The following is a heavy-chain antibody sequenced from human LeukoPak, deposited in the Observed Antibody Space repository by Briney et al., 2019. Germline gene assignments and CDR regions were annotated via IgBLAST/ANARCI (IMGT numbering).Heavy chain of an antibody. CDR3: AREREYCSSGSCHYDMDV. D-gene: IGHD2-15*01. CDR1: GDSMKSYY. Sequence: SESLSLTCTVSGDSMKSYYWTWIRQPPGKGLEWIGYIYYTGSTNYNPSLKSRVTISVDTSKNQFSLKLSSVTAADTAVYYCAREREYCSSGSCHYDMDVWGQGTTVTVSS. J-gene: IGHJ6*02. V-gene: IGHV4-59*01. CDR2: IYYTGST.